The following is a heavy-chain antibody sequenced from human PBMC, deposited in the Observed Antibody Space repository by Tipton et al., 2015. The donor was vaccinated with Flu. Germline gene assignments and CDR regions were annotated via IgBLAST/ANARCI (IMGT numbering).Heavy chain of an antibody. CDR1: GFTFTSFA. CDR3: ARQLGGGDCY. J-gene: IGHJ4*02. CDR2: ISGSGSST. V-gene: IGHV3-23*01. D-gene: IGHD2-21*01. Sequence: SLRLSCAASGFTFTSFAMNWVRQSPGKGPEWVSGISGSGSSTFYADSVKGRFTISRDNSKNILYLQMNSLRAEDTAVYYCARQLGGGDCYWGQGTLVTVSS.